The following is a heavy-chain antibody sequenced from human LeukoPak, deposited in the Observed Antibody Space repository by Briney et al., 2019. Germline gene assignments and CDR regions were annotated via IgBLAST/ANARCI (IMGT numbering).Heavy chain of an antibody. Sequence: PSQTLSLTCTVSGDSISSSSNYYWGWIRQPPGKGLEWIGYISSSGSSNYDPSLKSRVTISLDTSKNQFSLKLTSVSAADTAVYYCARSGTHHRHSSSWHFDYWGQGTLVTVSS. V-gene: IGHV4-61*05. CDR2: ISSSGSS. D-gene: IGHD6-13*01. CDR3: ARSGTHHRHSSSWHFDY. CDR1: GDSISSSSNYY. J-gene: IGHJ4*02.